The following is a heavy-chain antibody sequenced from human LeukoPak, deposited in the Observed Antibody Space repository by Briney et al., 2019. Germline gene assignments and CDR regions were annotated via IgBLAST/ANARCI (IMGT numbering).Heavy chain of an antibody. Sequence: GGSLRLSCAASGFTFSYYYMSWVRQAPGKGLEWVSVIYSGGSTYYADSVKGRFTISRDNSKNTLYLQMNSLRAEDTAVYYCASLRGGGYYIYYYYGMDVWGQGTTVTVSS. V-gene: IGHV3-53*01. J-gene: IGHJ6*02. CDR2: IYSGGST. D-gene: IGHD3-3*01. CDR3: ASLRGGGYYIYYYYGMDV. CDR1: GFTFSYYY.